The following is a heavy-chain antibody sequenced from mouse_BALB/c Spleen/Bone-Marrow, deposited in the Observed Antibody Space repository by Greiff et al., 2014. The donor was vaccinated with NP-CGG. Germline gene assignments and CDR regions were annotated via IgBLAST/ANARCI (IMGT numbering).Heavy chain of an antibody. J-gene: IGHJ2*01. V-gene: IGHV1-69*02. Sequence: VQGLQSGAELVRPGASVKLSCKASGYTFTSYWINWVKQRPGQGLEWIGNIYPSDSYTNYNQKFKDKATLTVDKSSSTAYMQLSSPTSEDSAVYYCTRSYGSSYEYYFDYWGQGTTLTVSS. CDR2: IYPSDSYT. CDR3: TRSYGSSYEYYFDY. CDR1: GYTFTSYW. D-gene: IGHD1-1*01.